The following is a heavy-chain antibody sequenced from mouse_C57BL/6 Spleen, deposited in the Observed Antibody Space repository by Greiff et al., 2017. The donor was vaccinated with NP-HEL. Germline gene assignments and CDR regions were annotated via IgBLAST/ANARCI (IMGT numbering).Heavy chain of an antibody. Sequence: EVKLVESGGGLVQPGGSLSLSCAASGFTFTDYYMSWVRQPPGKALEWLGFIRNKANGYTTEYSASVKGRFTISRDNSQSNLYLQMNALRAKDSATYYCARCDGYLFDYWGQGTTLTVSS. V-gene: IGHV7-3*01. J-gene: IGHJ2*01. CDR2: IRNKANGYTT. D-gene: IGHD2-3*01. CDR3: ARCDGYLFDY. CDR1: GFTFTDYY.